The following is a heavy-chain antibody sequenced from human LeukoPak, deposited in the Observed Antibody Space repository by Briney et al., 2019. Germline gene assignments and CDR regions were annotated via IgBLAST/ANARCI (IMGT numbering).Heavy chain of an antibody. D-gene: IGHD3-10*01. CDR2: IIPIDGTA. Sequence: AASVKVSCKASGGTFSSYAISWVRQAPGQGLEWMGGIIPIDGTANFGRKFQGRVTITADESTSTAYMELSSLRSEDTAIYYCARDPGSSVRAFDMWGQGTMVTVSS. J-gene: IGHJ3*02. CDR1: GGTFSSYA. V-gene: IGHV1-69*01. CDR3: ARDPGSSVRAFDM.